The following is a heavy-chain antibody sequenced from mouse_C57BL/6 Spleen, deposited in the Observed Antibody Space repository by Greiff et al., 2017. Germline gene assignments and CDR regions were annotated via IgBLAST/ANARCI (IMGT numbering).Heavy chain of an antibody. D-gene: IGHD1-1*01. J-gene: IGHJ2*01. Sequence: QVQLQQSGPELVKPGASVKISCKASGYAFSSSWMNWVKQRPGKGLEWIGRIYPGDGDTNYNGKFKGKATLTADKSSSTAYMHLSSLSSEDSAVYFWARYRATAVLATNYFDYWGQGTTLTGSS. CDR1: GYAFSSSW. CDR3: ARYRATAVLATNYFDY. CDR2: IYPGDGDT. V-gene: IGHV1-82*01.